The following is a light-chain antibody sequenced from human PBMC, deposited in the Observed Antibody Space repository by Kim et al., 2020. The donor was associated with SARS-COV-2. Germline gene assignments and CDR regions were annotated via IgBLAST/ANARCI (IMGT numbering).Light chain of an antibody. CDR2: EDD. CDR1: SGSIDDNY. Sequence: NFTLTQPQSVSESPGKTVTISCTRSSGSIDDNYVQWYQQRPGGVPTAVIYEDDQRPSGVSDRFSGSIDNSSNSASLTISGLRTEDEADYYCQSYNRDNVLFGGGTQLTVL. J-gene: IGLJ2*01. CDR3: QSYNRDNVL. V-gene: IGLV6-57*04.